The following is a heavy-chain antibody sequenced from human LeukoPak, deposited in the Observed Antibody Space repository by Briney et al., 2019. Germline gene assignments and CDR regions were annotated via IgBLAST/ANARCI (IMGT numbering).Heavy chain of an antibody. D-gene: IGHD3-10*01. CDR1: GYSFNDYY. Sequence: ASVKVSCKASGYSFNDYYLHWVRQAPGQGLEWMAWINPGSGVTQYAQNFQGWVTVTRDTSMNTLYMGLSRLTPDDTAVYYCTRMGDSGSYGFDIWGQGTMVTVSS. J-gene: IGHJ3*02. CDR2: INPGSGVT. V-gene: IGHV1-2*04. CDR3: TRMGDSGSYGFDI.